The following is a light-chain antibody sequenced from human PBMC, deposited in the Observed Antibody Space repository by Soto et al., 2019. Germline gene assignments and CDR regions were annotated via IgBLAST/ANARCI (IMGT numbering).Light chain of an antibody. J-gene: IGKJ1*01. CDR3: QQYNNWPPWT. CDR1: QSVSSN. V-gene: IGKV3-15*01. Sequence: EIVMTQSPATLSVSPGERATLSCRASQSVSSNLAWYQQKPGQTPTLLIYGASTRATRIPARFSGSGSGTEFTLTISSLQSEDLAVYYCQQYNNWPPWTFGQGTKVEIK. CDR2: GAS.